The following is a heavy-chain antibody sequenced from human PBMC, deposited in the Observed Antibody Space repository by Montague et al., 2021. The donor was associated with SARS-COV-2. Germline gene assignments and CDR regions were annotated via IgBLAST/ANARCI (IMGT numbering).Heavy chain of an antibody. Sequence: SLRLSCAASGFTVSTNYMSWVRQAPGKGLEWISVIYRGGDTYYADSVKGRFTISRDNSKNTLYLQMNSLRAEDTAVHYCARGGGLRNYGMDVWGQGTTVTVSS. CDR3: ARGGGLRNYGMDV. CDR1: GFTVSTNY. J-gene: IGHJ6*02. V-gene: IGHV3-53*01. CDR2: IYRGGDT. D-gene: IGHD5-12*01.